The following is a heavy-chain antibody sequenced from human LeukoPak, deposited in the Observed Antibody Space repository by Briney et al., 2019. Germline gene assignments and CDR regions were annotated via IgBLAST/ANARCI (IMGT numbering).Heavy chain of an antibody. CDR2: IYQSGTT. Sequence: SGTLSLTCTVSGASISGRNWWTWVRQPPGKGLEWIREIYQSGTTNYNAALKSRVVISVDTSKNQFSLNLRSVTAADTAVYYCAREELGGERGIDYWGQGTLVTVSS. J-gene: IGHJ4*02. CDR1: GASISGRNW. V-gene: IGHV4-4*02. CDR3: AREELGGERGIDY. D-gene: IGHD1-26*01.